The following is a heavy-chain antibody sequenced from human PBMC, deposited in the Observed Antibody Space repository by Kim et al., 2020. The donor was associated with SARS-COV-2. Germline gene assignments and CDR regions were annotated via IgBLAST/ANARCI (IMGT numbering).Heavy chain of an antibody. D-gene: IGHD3-10*01. J-gene: IGHJ4*02. CDR3: ARGGGESYDY. V-gene: IGHV4-31*02. Sequence: STCYNASLKSRVTRSVDTSKNQFSLKLSSVTAADTAVYYWARGGGESYDYWGQGTLVTVSS. CDR2: ST.